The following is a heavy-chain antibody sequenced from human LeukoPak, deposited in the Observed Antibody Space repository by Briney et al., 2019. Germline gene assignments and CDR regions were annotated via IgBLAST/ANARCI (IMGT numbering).Heavy chain of an antibody. V-gene: IGHV3-7*01. Sequence: GGSLRLSCAASEFTFRNYWMNWVRQAPGKGLEWVATIKEDGSEEYYVDSVRGRFTISRDNAKNSLYLQMNSLSAEDTAVYYCAREALSIAVAGTMAWYFDLWGRGTLVTVSS. CDR2: IKEDGSEE. CDR3: AREALSIAVAGTMAWYFDL. CDR1: EFTFRNYW. J-gene: IGHJ2*01. D-gene: IGHD6-19*01.